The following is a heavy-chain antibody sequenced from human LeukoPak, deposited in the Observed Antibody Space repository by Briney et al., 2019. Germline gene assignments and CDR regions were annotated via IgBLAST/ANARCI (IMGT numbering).Heavy chain of an antibody. Sequence: ASVKVSCKASGYTFTSYGISWVRQAPGQGLEWMGWISAYNGNTNYAQKLQGRVTMTTDTSTSTAYMELRSLRSDDTAVYYCARLVGATGAYYYYYYYMDVWGKGTTVTVSS. CDR3: ARLVGATGAYYYYYYYMDV. CDR2: ISAYNGNT. V-gene: IGHV1-18*01. D-gene: IGHD1-26*01. J-gene: IGHJ6*03. CDR1: GYTFTSYG.